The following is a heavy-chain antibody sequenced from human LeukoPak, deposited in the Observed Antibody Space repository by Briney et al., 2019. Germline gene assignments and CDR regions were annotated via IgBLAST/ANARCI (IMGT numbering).Heavy chain of an antibody. Sequence: GGSLRLSCAASGFTFSSYAMSWVRQAPGKGLEWVSAISGSGGSTYYADSVKGRFTISRDNSKNTLYLQMNSLRAEDTAIYYCARVEVTAAATKPDYWGQGTLVTVSS. CDR2: ISGSGGST. CDR1: GFTFSSYA. D-gene: IGHD6-13*01. V-gene: IGHV3-23*01. J-gene: IGHJ4*01. CDR3: ARVEVTAAATKPDY.